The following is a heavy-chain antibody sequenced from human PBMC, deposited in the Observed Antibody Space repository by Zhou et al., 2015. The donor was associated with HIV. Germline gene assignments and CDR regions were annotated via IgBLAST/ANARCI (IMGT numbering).Heavy chain of an antibody. V-gene: IGHV1-69*17. CDR3: ARSSGDYDFAFDI. Sequence: LVQSGTEVRKPGSSVKVSCKASGGTFSASDISWVRQAPGQGLEWMGGIIPMFDIEDQAQKFRDRLTITADRSTGTAYMELSNLRSEDAAVYYCARSSGDYDFAFDIWGQGTRLIVSS. CDR1: GGTFSASD. D-gene: IGHD3-22*01. J-gene: IGHJ3*02. CDR2: IIPMFDIE.